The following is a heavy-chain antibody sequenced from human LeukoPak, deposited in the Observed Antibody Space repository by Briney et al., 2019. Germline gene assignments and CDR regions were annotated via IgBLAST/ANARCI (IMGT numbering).Heavy chain of an antibody. CDR1: GFTFNIHA. Sequence: QSGGSLRLSCAASGFTFNIHAMTWVRQDPGKGLEWVSAIGGSGDRTYYADSVKGRFTISRDNSKNTLYLQMNSLRAEDTAVYYCAKDRTQQPYGIFDYWGQGTLVTVSS. CDR2: IGGSGDRT. D-gene: IGHD6-13*01. CDR3: AKDRTQQPYGIFDY. V-gene: IGHV3-23*01. J-gene: IGHJ4*02.